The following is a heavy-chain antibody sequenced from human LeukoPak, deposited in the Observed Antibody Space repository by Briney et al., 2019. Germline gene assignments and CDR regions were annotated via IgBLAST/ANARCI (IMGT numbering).Heavy chain of an antibody. CDR2: IYHSGTT. V-gene: IGHV4-38-2*02. D-gene: IGHD1-26*01. Sequence: SETLSLTCTVSAYSISNGFVWGWIRQPTGKGLEWIASIYHSGTTYYNPSLKSRVTMSVDTSKNQFSLRLSSVTAADTAVYYCTRLSHVAGAPKVSWFDPWGQGTLVTVSS. CDR1: AYSISNGFV. CDR3: TRLSHVAGAPKVSWFDP. J-gene: IGHJ5*02.